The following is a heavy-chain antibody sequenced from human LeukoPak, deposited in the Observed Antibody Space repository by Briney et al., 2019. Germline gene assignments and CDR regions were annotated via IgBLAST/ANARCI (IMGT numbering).Heavy chain of an antibody. Sequence: PGGSLRLSCAASGFTFSSYAMSWVRQAPGKGLEWVSGISGNGVNTYHADSVKGRFTISRDNSKNTLYLQMNSLRAEDTAVYYCARDVVAVNNGFYYDYFDSWGQGNLVSVSS. CDR2: ISGNGVNT. CDR3: ARDVVAVNNGFYYDYFDS. CDR1: GFTFSSYA. J-gene: IGHJ4*02. D-gene: IGHD3-22*01. V-gene: IGHV3-23*01.